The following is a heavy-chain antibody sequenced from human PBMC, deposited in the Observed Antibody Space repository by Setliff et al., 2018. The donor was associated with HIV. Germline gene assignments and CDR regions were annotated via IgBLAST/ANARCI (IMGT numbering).Heavy chain of an antibody. D-gene: IGHD1-1*01. CDR3: ARGLQNTIDP. Sequence: ASVKVSCKASGGTFSSYAISWVRQAPGQGLEWMGGIIPILGIANYAQKFQGRVTITADESTSTAYMEMSSLRSEDKAVYYCARGLQNTIDPWGQGTLVTVSS. CDR1: GGTFSSYA. V-gene: IGHV1-69*10. CDR2: IIPILGIA. J-gene: IGHJ5*02.